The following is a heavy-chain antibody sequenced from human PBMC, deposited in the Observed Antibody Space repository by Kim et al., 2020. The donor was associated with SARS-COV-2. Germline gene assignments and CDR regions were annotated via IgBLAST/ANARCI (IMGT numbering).Heavy chain of an antibody. Sequence: ASVKVSCEASGYDFALHDINWVRQATGQGLEWMGWMNPNSGNTGFAQKFQGRLSMTTNTSKATAYMELSNLGSEDTAVYYCARYITVTGKFDYWGRGTLVTVSS. V-gene: IGHV1-8*01. CDR1: GYDFALHD. CDR2: MNPNSGNT. CDR3: ARYITVTGKFDY. J-gene: IGHJ4*02. D-gene: IGHD6-19*01.